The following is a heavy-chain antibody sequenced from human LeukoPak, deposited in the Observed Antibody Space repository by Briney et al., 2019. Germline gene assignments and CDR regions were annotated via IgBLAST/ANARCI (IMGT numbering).Heavy chain of an antibody. CDR1: GDYTSNDH. CDR2: IYYAGSM. J-gene: IGHJ4*02. V-gene: IGHV4-59*01. Sequence: VRPSETLSLTCTVSGDYTSNDHWSWVRQPPGKGLEWIGHIYYAGSMKYNPTLESRVTISVDTSSKQFSLKLTSVSAADSAVYYCVVLLAGGGGRGYWGQGTLVAVSS. CDR3: VVLLAGGGGRGY. D-gene: IGHD2-15*01.